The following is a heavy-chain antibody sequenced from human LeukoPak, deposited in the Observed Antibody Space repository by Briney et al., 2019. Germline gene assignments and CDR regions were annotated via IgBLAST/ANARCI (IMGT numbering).Heavy chain of an antibody. J-gene: IGHJ4*02. CDR3: ATDSGDIVVVVAATKANHFDY. Sequence: GGSLRLSCAASGFTFSSYAMSWVRQAPGKGLEWVSAISGSGGSTYYADSVKGRFTISRDNSKNTLYLQMNSLRAEDTAVYYCATDSGDIVVVVAATKANHFDYWGQGTLVTVSS. D-gene: IGHD2-15*01. CDR2: ISGSGGST. V-gene: IGHV3-23*01. CDR1: GFTFSSYA.